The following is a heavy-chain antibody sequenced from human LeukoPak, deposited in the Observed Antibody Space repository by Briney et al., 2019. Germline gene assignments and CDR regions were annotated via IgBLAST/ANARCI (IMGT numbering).Heavy chain of an antibody. J-gene: IGHJ4*02. Sequence: PGGSLRLSCAASGFTFSSYAMGWVRQAPGKGLEWVSTINTSGGTYYADSVKGRFTISRDNSKNTLYVQMNSLRAEDTAVYYCAKRSVPGIREYYFDQWGQGTLVTVSS. CDR2: INTSGGT. CDR1: GFTFSSYA. D-gene: IGHD3-3*02. CDR3: AKRSVPGIREYYFDQ. V-gene: IGHV3-23*01.